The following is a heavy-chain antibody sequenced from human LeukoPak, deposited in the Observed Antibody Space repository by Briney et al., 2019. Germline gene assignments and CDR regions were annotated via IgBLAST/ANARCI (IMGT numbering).Heavy chain of an antibody. D-gene: IGHD2-2*02. CDR3: ARVALEVVPAAIYYYYYGMDV. V-gene: IGHV4-34*01. Sequence: PSETLSLTCAVYGGSFSGYYWSWIRQPPGEGLEWIGEINHSGSTNYNPSLKSRVTISVDTSKNQFSLKLSSVTAADTAVYYCARVALEVVPAAIYYYYYGMDVWGKGTTVTVSS. CDR2: INHSGST. J-gene: IGHJ6*04. CDR1: GGSFSGYY.